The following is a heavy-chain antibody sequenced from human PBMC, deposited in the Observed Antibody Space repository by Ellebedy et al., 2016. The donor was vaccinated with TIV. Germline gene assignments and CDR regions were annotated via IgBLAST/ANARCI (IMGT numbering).Heavy chain of an antibody. Sequence: PGGSLRLSCAASGFTFSSYSMNWVRQAPGKGLEWVSSISSSSSYIYYADSVKGRFTISRDNAKNSLYLQMNSLRAEDTAVYYCARDESGRVAFDIWGQGTMVTVSS. CDR2: ISSSSSYI. J-gene: IGHJ3*02. CDR3: ARDESGRVAFDI. CDR1: GFTFSSYS. V-gene: IGHV3-21*01. D-gene: IGHD2-15*01.